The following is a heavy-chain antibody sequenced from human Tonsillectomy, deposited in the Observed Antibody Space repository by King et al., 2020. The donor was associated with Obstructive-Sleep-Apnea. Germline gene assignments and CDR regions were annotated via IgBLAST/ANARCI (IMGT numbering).Heavy chain of an antibody. V-gene: IGHV3-30*18. CDR1: GFTFSNYG. Sequence: QLVQSGGGVVQPGRSLRLSCAASGFTFSNYGMHWVRQAPGKGLEWVAVISYDGSTKYYADSVKGRFPISRDNSNNTLYLQMNSLRAEDTAVYYCAKDTSDDSSVYITYYYYGMDVWGQGTTVTVSS. CDR3: AKDTSDDSSVYITYYYYGMDV. J-gene: IGHJ6*02. CDR2: ISYDGSTK. D-gene: IGHD3-22*01.